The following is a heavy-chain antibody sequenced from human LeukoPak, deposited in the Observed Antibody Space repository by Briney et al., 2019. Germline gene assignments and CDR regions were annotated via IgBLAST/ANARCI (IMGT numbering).Heavy chain of an antibody. V-gene: IGHV1-69*01. CDR2: IIPIFGTA. CDR1: GGTFSSYA. CDR3: ARVLGYDFWSGYEFDY. Sequence: AASVKVSCKASGGTFSSYAISWVRQAPGQGLEWMGGIIPIFGTANYAQKFQGRVTITADESRSTAYMELSSLRSEDTAVYYCARVLGYDFWSGYEFDYWGQGTLVTVSS. J-gene: IGHJ4*02. D-gene: IGHD3-3*01.